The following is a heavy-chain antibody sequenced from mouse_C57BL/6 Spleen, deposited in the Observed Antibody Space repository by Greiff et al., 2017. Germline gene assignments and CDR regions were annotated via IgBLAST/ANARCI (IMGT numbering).Heavy chain of an antibody. CDR3: ARLELTGTFDD. V-gene: IGHV1-52*01. CDR1: GYTFTSYR. Sequence: QVHVKQPGAELVRPGSSVQLSCKASGYTFTSYRMHWVKQRPIQGLEWIGNIDPSDSEPPYNQKFKAKATLTVDKSSSTTYIQLSSLTSEDSAVYYSARLELTGTFDDWGQGTTLTVSS. D-gene: IGHD4-1*01. CDR2: IDPSDSEP. J-gene: IGHJ2*01.